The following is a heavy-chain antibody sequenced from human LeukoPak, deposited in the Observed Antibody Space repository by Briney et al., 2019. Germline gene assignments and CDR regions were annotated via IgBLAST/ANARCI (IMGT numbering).Heavy chain of an antibody. V-gene: IGHV3-7*01. D-gene: IGHD1-26*01. CDR2: IKQDGSEK. J-gene: IGHJ6*02. CDR3: ARDAQWGLGYYGMDV. CDR1: GIIFSKYW. Sequence: GGSLRLSCAASGIIFSKYWMSWVRQAPGKGLEWVAHIKQDGSEKYYVDSVKGRFTISRDNAKNSLFLQMSSLRAEDTAVYYCARDAQWGLGYYGMDVWGQGTTVTVSS.